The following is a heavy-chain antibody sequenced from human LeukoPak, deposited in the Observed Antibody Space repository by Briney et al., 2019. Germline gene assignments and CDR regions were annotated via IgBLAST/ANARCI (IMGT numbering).Heavy chain of an antibody. D-gene: IGHD3-22*01. V-gene: IGHV1-2*02. CDR1: GYTFTGYY. Sequence: ASVKVSCKASGYTFTGYYMHWVRQAPGQGLEWMGWINPNSGGTNYAQKFQGRVTMTRDTSISTAYMELSRLRFDDTAVYYCARAEVPYYYDSSGYYDYWGQGTLVTVSS. CDR2: INPNSGGT. CDR3: ARAEVPYYYDSSGYYDY. J-gene: IGHJ4*02.